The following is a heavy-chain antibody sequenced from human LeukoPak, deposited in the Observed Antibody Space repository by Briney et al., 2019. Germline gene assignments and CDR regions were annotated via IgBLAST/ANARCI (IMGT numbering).Heavy chain of an antibody. D-gene: IGHD1-26*01. J-gene: IGHJ4*02. CDR3: ARGGSYYPY. CDR2: IYSGGST. V-gene: IGHV3-53*01. Sequence: PGGSLRLSCAASGFTFSTYAMGWVRQAPGKGLEWVSVIYSGGSTSYADSVKGRFTISRDNSKNTLYVQMNGLRAEDTAVYYCARGGSYYPYWGQGTLVTVSS. CDR1: GFTFSTYA.